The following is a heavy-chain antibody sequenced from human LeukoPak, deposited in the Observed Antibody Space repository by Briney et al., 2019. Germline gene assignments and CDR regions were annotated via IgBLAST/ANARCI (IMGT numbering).Heavy chain of an antibody. CDR1: GGSFSGYY. D-gene: IGHD3-22*01. CDR2: INHSGST. J-gene: IGHJ6*03. Sequence: SETLSLTCAVYGGSFSGYYWSWIRQPPGKGLEWIGEINHSGSTNYNPSLKSRVTISVDTSKNQFSLKLCSVTAADTAVYYCARHHYDSSSYYYYYYYMDVWGKGTTVTVSS. V-gene: IGHV4-34*01. CDR3: ARHHYDSSSYYYYYYYMDV.